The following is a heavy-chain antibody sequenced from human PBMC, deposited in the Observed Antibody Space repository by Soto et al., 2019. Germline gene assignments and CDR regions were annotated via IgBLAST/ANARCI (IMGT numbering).Heavy chain of an antibody. CDR3: ATADVFGVVTPFFEY. V-gene: IGHV4-39*01. Sequence: PSETLSLTCTVSGGSISSSNYYWGWIRQTPGKGLEWIGSSYYRGNTHYNPSLKSRVTIYVDTSKNQFSLNLYSVTAADTAVYYCATADVFGVVTPFFEYWGQGTLVTVSS. J-gene: IGHJ4*02. D-gene: IGHD3-3*01. CDR1: GGSISSSNYY. CDR2: SYYRGNT.